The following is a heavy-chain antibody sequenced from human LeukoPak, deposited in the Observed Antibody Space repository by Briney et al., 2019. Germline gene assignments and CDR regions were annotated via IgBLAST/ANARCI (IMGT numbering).Heavy chain of an antibody. D-gene: IGHD3-3*01. CDR3: ARHGGVWSGQGGYFDY. V-gene: IGHV4-59*08. J-gene: IGHJ4*02. CDR2: IYYSGST. CDR1: GGSISSYY. Sequence: SETLSLTCTVSGGSISSYYWSWIRQPPGKGLEWIGYIYYSGSTNYNPSLKSRVTISVDTSKNQFSLKLSSVTAADTAVYYCARHGGVWSGQGGYFDYWGQGTLVTVSS.